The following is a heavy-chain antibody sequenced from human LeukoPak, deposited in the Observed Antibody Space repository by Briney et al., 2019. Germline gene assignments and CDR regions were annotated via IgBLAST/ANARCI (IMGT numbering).Heavy chain of an antibody. CDR1: GFTFSSYG. CDR2: ISYGGSNK. CDR3: AKAPQPADYGDYYFDY. V-gene: IGHV3-30*18. D-gene: IGHD4-17*01. Sequence: PGGSLRLSCAASGFTFSSYGMHWVRQAPGKGLEWVAVISYGGSNKYYADSVKGRFTISRDNSKNTLYLQMNSLRAEDTAVYYCAKAPQPADYGDYYFDYWGQGTLVTVSS. J-gene: IGHJ4*02.